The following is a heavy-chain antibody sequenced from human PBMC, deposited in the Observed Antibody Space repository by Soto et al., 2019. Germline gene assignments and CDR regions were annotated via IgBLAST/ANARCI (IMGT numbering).Heavy chain of an antibody. CDR2: INAGNGNT. CDR1: GYTFTSYA. V-gene: IGHV1-3*01. D-gene: IGHD3-3*01. J-gene: IGHJ3*02. Sequence: SVKVSCRASGYTFTSYAMHWGRKSPGQRVEWMGWINAGNGNTKYSQKFQGRVTITRDTSASTAYMELSSLRSEDTAVYYCARVVTIFGVVPPRAFDIWGQGTMVTVSS. CDR3: ARVVTIFGVVPPRAFDI.